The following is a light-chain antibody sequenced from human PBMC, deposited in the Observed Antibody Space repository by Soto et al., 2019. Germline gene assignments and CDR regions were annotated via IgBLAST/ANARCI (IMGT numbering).Light chain of an antibody. J-gene: IGKJ3*01. V-gene: IGKV3-11*01. CDR3: QHRTDYTLGCS. Sequence: EVVLTQTPATLSLSPGERATLSCRATQSISSYLASFQQKPGQAPRLLLYDASNRATGIPPRFSGSGSGTGLAFTISILGPQAFAFYYCQHRTDYTLGCSFGPGTTVDIK. CDR1: QSISSY. CDR2: DAS.